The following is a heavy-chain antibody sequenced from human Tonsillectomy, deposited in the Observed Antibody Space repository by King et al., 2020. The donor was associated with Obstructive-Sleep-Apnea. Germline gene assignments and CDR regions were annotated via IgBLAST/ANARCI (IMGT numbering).Heavy chain of an antibody. CDR1: GYSISSGYY. Sequence: QLQESGPGLVKPSETLSLTCTVSGYSISSGYYWGWIRQPPGKGLEWIGSIYHSGSTYYNPSLKSRVTISVDTSKNQFSLKLSSVTAADTAAYYCARGRSGSYWGFDYWGQGTLVTVSS. CDR3: ARGRSGSYWGFDY. CDR2: IYHSGST. J-gene: IGHJ4*02. D-gene: IGHD1-26*01. V-gene: IGHV4-38-2*02.